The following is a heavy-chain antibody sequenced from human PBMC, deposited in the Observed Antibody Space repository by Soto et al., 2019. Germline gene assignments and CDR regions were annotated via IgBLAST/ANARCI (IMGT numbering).Heavy chain of an antibody. J-gene: IGHJ4*02. V-gene: IGHV3-33*01. CDR2: IWYDGSNK. CDR3: AREKINQQLVRHYFDY. D-gene: IGHD6-13*01. Sequence: GGSLRLSCAASGFTFSSYGMHWVRQAPGKGLEWVAVIWYDGSNKYYADSVKGRFTISRDNSKNTLYLQMNSLRAEDTAVYYCAREKINQQLVRHYFDYWGQGTLVTVSS. CDR1: GFTFSSYG.